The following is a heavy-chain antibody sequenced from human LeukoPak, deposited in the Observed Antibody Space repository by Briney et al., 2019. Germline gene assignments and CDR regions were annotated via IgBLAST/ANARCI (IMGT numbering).Heavy chain of an antibody. CDR2: ISGSGGST. CDR3: AKDRGDYDFWSGYYHNWFDP. CDR1: GFTLSSYA. D-gene: IGHD3-3*01. V-gene: IGHV3-23*01. Sequence: GGSLRLSCAASGFTLSSYAMTWVRQAPGKGLEWVSAISGSGGSTYYADSVKGRFTISRDNSKNTLYLQMNSLRAEDTAVYYCAKDRGDYDFWSGYYHNWFDPWGQGTLVTVSS. J-gene: IGHJ5*02.